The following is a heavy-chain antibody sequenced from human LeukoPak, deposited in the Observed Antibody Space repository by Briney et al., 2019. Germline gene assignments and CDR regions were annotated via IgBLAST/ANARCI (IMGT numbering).Heavy chain of an antibody. CDR3: ARDAASL. CDR1: GFSFDDYA. Sequence: GGSLRLSCAASGFSFDDYAMHWVRQAPGKGLEWVSGISWNSDNIAYADSVKGRFTISRDNAKNSLYLQMNSLRAEDTALYYCARDAASLWGQGTLVTVSS. D-gene: IGHD2-15*01. V-gene: IGHV3-9*01. CDR2: ISWNSDNI. J-gene: IGHJ4*02.